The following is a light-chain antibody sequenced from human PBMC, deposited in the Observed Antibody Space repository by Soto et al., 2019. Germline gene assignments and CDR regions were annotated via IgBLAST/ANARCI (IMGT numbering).Light chain of an antibody. CDR2: WAS. CDR3: QQYYSNPELT. CDR1: QSVLYSSNNKNY. J-gene: IGKJ4*01. V-gene: IGKV4-1*01. Sequence: DIVMTQSPDSLAVSLGDRSTINCNSSQSVLYSSNNKNYLAWYQQKPGQSPKLLIYWASTRESGVPDRFSGSGSGTDFTLTISSLQAEDVAVYYCQQYYSNPELTFGGGTKVDIK.